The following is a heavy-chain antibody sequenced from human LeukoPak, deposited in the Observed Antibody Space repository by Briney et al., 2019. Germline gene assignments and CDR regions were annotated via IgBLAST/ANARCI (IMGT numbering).Heavy chain of an antibody. CDR3: ARTLTIFGTTAWFDP. CDR1: GGSISSYY. V-gene: IGHV4-4*07. Sequence: PSETLSLTCTVSGGSISSYYWSWIRQPAGKGLEWNGRIYTSGSTNYNPSLKSRVTMSVDTSKNQFSLKLSSVTAADTAVYYCARTLTIFGTTAWFDPWGQGTLVTVSS. CDR2: IYTSGST. J-gene: IGHJ5*02. D-gene: IGHD3-3*01.